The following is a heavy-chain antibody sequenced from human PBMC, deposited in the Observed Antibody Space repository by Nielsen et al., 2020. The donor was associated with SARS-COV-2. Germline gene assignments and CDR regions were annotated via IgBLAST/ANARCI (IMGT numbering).Heavy chain of an antibody. J-gene: IGHJ6*02. D-gene: IGHD1-1*01. Sequence: ASVKVSCKASGYTFTGYAMNWVRQAPGRGLEWVGWINTNTGNPTYAQAFTGRFVFSLDTSVSTAFLQISSLKAEDTAVYYCARDRQPLNYYYGMDVWGQGTTVTVSS. CDR2: INTNTGNP. CDR3: ARDRQPLNYYYGMDV. CDR1: GYTFTGYA. V-gene: IGHV7-4-1*02.